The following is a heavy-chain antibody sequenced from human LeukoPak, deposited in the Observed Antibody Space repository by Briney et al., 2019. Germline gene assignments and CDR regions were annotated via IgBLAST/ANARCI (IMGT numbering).Heavy chain of an antibody. CDR3: ASLVLVPRSYYFVY. Sequence: PSETLSLTCTVSGGSISSYYWSWIRQPPGKGLEWIGYICYSGTTNYNPSLKTRVTISVHTSKNQFSLKLSSVTAADTPVYTCASLVLVPRSYYFVYCGQRTLVTVSS. CDR1: GGSISSYY. J-gene: IGHJ4*02. CDR2: ICYSGTT. V-gene: IGHV4-59*12. D-gene: IGHD2-8*02.